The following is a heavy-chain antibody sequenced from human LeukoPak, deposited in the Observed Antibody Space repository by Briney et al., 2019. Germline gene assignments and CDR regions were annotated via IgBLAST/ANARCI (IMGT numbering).Heavy chain of an antibody. Sequence: SETLSLTCTVSGGSISSYYWSWIRQPAGKGLEWIGRIYTSGSTNYNPSPKSRVTMSVDTSENQFSLKLSSVTAADTAVYYCARDQRWLQLDYWGQGTLVTVSS. CDR1: GGSISSYY. CDR3: ARDQRWLQLDY. V-gene: IGHV4-4*07. D-gene: IGHD5-24*01. J-gene: IGHJ4*02. CDR2: IYTSGST.